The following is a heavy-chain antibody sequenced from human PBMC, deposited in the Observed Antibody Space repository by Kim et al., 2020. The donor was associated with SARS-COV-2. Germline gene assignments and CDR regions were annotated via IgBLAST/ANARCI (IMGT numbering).Heavy chain of an antibody. CDR1: GFTFTTSP. CDR2: ISWDGTKT. V-gene: IGHV3-23*01. Sequence: GGSLRLSCVASGFTFTTSPMGWVRQAPGKGLEWVSRISWDGTKTYYADSVKGRVTMSSDKSKNTVYLGMNSLRVEDTAVYYCAKGVINGGFDYWGQGAQVTVSS. J-gene: IGHJ4*02. CDR3: AKGVINGGFDY. D-gene: IGHD2-8*01.